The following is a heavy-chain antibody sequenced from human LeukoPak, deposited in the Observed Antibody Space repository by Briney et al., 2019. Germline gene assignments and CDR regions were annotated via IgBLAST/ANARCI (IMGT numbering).Heavy chain of an antibody. CDR2: IRQDGSEK. V-gene: IGHV3-7*01. J-gene: IGHJ4*02. CDR1: GFTFSSYE. D-gene: IGHD6-13*01. Sequence: GGSLRLSCAASGFTFSSYEMNWVRQAPGKGLEWVANIRQDGSEKYYVDSVKGRFTISRDNARNSLYLQMNSLRAEDTAVYYCARDRGSSWYYFDYWGQGTLVTVSS. CDR3: ARDRGSSWYYFDY.